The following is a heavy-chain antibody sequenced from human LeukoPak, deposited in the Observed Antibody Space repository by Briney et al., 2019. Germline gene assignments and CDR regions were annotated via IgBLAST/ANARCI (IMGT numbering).Heavy chain of an antibody. Sequence: PGGSLRLSCAASGFTFSDYYMSWIRQAPGKGLEWVSYISSSGSTIYYADSVKGRFTISRDNAKNSLYLQMNSLRAEDTAVYYCARDVAAAGPSAFDTWGQGTMVTVSS. V-gene: IGHV3-11*04. CDR3: ARDVAAAGPSAFDT. CDR1: GFTFSDYY. J-gene: IGHJ3*02. CDR2: ISSSGSTI. D-gene: IGHD6-13*01.